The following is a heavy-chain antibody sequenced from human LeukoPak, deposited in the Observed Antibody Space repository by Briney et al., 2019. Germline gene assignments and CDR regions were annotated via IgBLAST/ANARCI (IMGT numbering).Heavy chain of an antibody. D-gene: IGHD2-15*01. CDR3: ARVAGVCSGGSCYSANFDY. CDR2: IYYSGST. V-gene: IGHV4-59*01. Sequence: KASETLSLTCTVSGGSISSYYWSWIRQPPGKGLEWIGYIYYSGSTNYNPSLKSRVTISVDTSKNQFSLKLSSVTAADTAVYYCARVAGVCSGGSCYSANFDYWGQGTLVTVSS. CDR1: GGSISSYY. J-gene: IGHJ4*02.